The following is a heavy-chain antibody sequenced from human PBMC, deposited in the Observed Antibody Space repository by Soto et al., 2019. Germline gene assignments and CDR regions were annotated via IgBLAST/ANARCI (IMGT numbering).Heavy chain of an antibody. D-gene: IGHD3-3*01. Sequence: WXPVEASCRTSGDTFTVFYMSWVRQNPGQGLELMGWINPNRGGTSYAEKLQGRVTMTRDTSISTAYMELSRLRSDDTAVYYSALLSRFLKWFSLDHWGQGTLVTFSS. J-gene: IGHJ5*02. CDR2: INPNRGGT. CDR1: GDTFTVFY. V-gene: IGHV1-2*02. CDR3: ALLSRFLKWFSLDH.